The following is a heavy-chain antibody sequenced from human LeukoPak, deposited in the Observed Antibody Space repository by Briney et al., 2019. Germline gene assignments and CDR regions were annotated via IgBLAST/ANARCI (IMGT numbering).Heavy chain of an antibody. CDR2: IIPIFGTA. V-gene: IGHV1-69*13. J-gene: IGHJ4*02. D-gene: IGHD3-16*02. CDR1: GGTFSSYA. CDR3: ASHSYDYVWGSYRKLDY. Sequence: SVKVSCKASGGTFSSYAISWVRQAPGQGLEWMGGIIPIFGTANYAQKFQGRVTITADESTSTAYTELSSLRSEDTAVYYCASHSYDYVWGSYRKLDYWGQGTLVTVSS.